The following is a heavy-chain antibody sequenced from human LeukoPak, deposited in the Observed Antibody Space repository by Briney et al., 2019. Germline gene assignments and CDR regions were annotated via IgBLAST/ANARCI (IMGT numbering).Heavy chain of an antibody. CDR2: INPGGST. CDR1: SGTFSGYY. J-gene: IGHJ4*02. D-gene: IGHD2-15*01. V-gene: IGHV4-34*01. Sequence: SETLSLTCAVYSGTFSGYYWSWIRQSPGKGLEWIGEINPGGSTNYNPSLESRLTISVDPSKNQFSLKLSSVTAADTAICYCAREDCSGGACTNFDYWGQGTLVTVSS. CDR3: AREDCSGGACTNFDY.